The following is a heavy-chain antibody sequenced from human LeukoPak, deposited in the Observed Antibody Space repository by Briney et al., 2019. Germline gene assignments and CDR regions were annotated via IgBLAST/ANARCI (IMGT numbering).Heavy chain of an antibody. Sequence: GGSLRLSCAASGFTFSSYVMNWVRQAPGKGLEWVSYISSSGSTIYYADSVKGRFTISRDNAKNSLYLQMNSLRAEDTAVYYCARKGYNSMADYWGQGTLVTVSS. V-gene: IGHV3-48*03. J-gene: IGHJ4*02. CDR1: GFTFSSYV. CDR2: ISSSGSTI. CDR3: ARKGYNSMADY. D-gene: IGHD2/OR15-2a*01.